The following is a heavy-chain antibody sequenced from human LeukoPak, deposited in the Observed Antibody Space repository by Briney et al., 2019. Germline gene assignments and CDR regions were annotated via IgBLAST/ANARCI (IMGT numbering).Heavy chain of an antibody. CDR3: ARDRGYSYGSLKAFDY. CDR2: IYYSGST. V-gene: IGHV4-59*01. J-gene: IGHJ4*02. Sequence: PSETLSLTCTVSGGSISSYYWSWIRQPPGKGLEWIGYIYYSGSTNYNPSLKGRVTISVDTSKNQFSLKLSSVTAADTAVYYCARDRGYSYGSLKAFDYWGQGTLVTVSS. CDR1: GGSISSYY. D-gene: IGHD5-18*01.